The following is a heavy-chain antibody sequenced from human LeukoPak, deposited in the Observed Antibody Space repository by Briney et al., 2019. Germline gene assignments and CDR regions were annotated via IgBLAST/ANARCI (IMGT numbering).Heavy chain of an antibody. J-gene: IGHJ4*02. CDR2: MNPNSGNT. CDR1: GYTFTSYD. V-gene: IGHV1-8*01. Sequence: ASVKVSCKASGYTFTSYDINWVRQATGQGLEWMGWMNPNSGNTGYAQKFQGRVTMTRNTSISTAYMELSSLRSEDTAVYYCARNSGYSYGPHFDYWGQGTLVTVSS. CDR3: ARNSGYSYGPHFDY. D-gene: IGHD5-18*01.